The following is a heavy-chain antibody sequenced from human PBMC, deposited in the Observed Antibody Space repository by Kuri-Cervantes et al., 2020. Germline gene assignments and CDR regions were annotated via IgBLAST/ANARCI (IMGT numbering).Heavy chain of an antibody. CDR2: ISGSGGTT. V-gene: IGHV3-23*01. J-gene: IGHJ6*02. CDR3: AKEHYYYGMDV. Sequence: GGSLRLSCAASGFTFSSYGMHWVRQAPGKGLEWVSAISGSGGTTYYADSVKGRFTISRDNSKNSLYLQMNSLRDEDTAVYYCAKEHYYYGMDVWGQGTTDTVSS. CDR1: GFTFSSYG.